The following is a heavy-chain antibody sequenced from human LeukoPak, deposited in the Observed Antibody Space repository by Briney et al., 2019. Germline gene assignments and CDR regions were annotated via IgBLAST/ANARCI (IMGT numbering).Heavy chain of an antibody. J-gene: IGHJ4*02. V-gene: IGHV3-7*01. CDR1: GFTFSNYW. Sequence: GGSLRLSCAASGFTFSNYWMSWVRQAPGKGLEWVANINQDGSAKYYVDSMEGRFTISRDNAKNSLYLQMNSLRAEDTAVYYCARGLSYYYDSSGYSPVYWGQGTLVTVSS. CDR3: ARGLSYYYDSSGYSPVY. D-gene: IGHD3-22*01. CDR2: INQDGSAK.